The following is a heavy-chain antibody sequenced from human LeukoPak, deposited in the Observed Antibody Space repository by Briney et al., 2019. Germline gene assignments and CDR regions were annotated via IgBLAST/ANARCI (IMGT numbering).Heavy chain of an antibody. V-gene: IGHV4-34*01. CDR2: INHSGST. Sequence: SETLSLTCAVYGGSFSGYYWSWIRQPPGKGLEWIGEINHSGSTNYNPSLKSRVTISVDTSKNQFSLKLSSVAAADTAVYYCARRRGGSGLDYWGQGTLVTVSS. J-gene: IGHJ4*02. CDR3: ARRRGGSGLDY. D-gene: IGHD3-10*01. CDR1: GGSFSGYY.